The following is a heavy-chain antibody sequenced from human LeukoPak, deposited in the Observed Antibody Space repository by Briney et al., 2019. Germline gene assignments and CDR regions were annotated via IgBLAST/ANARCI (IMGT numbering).Heavy chain of an antibody. Sequence: PGGSLRLSCVVSGVTFSNYAMSWVRHAPGKGLEWISGISGSGDRTDQPDSVKGRFTISRDNSENTLYLQMDSLRAEDTAIYYCAKDHDRRVYTSGTPYYFEHWGQGTLVTVSS. J-gene: IGHJ4*02. CDR3: AKDHDRRVYTSGTPYYFEH. CDR2: ISGSGDRT. D-gene: IGHD2-15*01. V-gene: IGHV3-23*01. CDR1: GVTFSNYA.